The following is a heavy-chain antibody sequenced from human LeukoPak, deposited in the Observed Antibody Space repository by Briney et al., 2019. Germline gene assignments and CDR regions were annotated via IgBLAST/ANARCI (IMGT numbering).Heavy chain of an antibody. V-gene: IGHV4-39*01. D-gene: IGHD1-26*01. CDR2: VSYSGST. J-gene: IGHJ4*02. CDR1: GGSLSSDTYY. CDR3: ARLFKSTDYVDY. Sequence: SETPSLTCTVSGGSLSSDTYYWASIRQPPGKGLEWIGSVSYSGSTYYNPSRKSRPNISRGTSRSPSFVKVSAVTATDTGLYYCARLFKSTDYVDYWGEGTLVTVSS.